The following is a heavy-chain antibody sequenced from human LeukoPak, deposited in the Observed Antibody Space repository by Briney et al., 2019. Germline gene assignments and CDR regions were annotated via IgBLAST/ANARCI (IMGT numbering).Heavy chain of an antibody. Sequence: SQTLSLTCAISGDSVSSNSAAWNWIRQSPSRGLEWLGRTYYRSKWYNDYAVSVKSRITINPDTSKNQFSLQLNSVTPEDTAVYYCARDRWPYYYDSSGYANYYYYGMDVWGQGTTVTVSS. CDR1: GDSVSSNSAA. CDR2: TYYRSKWYN. CDR3: ARDRWPYYYDSSGYANYYYYGMDV. D-gene: IGHD3-22*01. J-gene: IGHJ6*02. V-gene: IGHV6-1*01.